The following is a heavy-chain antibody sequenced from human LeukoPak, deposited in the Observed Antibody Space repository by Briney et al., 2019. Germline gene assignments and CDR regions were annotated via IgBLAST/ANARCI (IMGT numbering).Heavy chain of an antibody. D-gene: IGHD3-9*01. J-gene: IGHJ3*02. CDR3: ARGTYYDILSGDANDAFDI. V-gene: IGHV3-30*04. Sequence: AGSLTLSCAASGFTFSSYAMQWVRQAPGKGLEWVAVISYDGSNKYYADSVKGRFTISRDNSKNTLYLQMNSLRAEDTAVYYCARGTYYDILSGDANDAFDIWGQGTMVTVSS. CDR1: GFTFSSYA. CDR2: ISYDGSNK.